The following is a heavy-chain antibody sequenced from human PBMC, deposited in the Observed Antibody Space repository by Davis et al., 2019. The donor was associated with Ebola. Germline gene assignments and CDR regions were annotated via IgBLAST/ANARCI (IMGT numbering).Heavy chain of an antibody. CDR1: GFTFSSYA. J-gene: IGHJ4*02. CDR2: IRGEAYGGTA. Sequence: GGSLRLSCAASGFTFSSYAMSWFRQAQGKGLERVGFIRGEAYGGTAEYAASVKDRFTISRDDSKGIAYLQMNSLKIEDTGVYYCTRDFIPMEFWGQGTVVTVSS. CDR3: TRDFIPMEF. D-gene: IGHD2-8*01. V-gene: IGHV3-49*03.